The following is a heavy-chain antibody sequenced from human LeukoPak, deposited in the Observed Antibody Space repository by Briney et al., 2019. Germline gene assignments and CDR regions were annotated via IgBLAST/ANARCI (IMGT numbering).Heavy chain of an antibody. CDR3: ARDHPDIVVVPAAPRGSWFDP. J-gene: IGHJ5*02. CDR2: INPSSGGT. CDR1: GYTFTGYY. V-gene: IGHV1-2*02. D-gene: IGHD2-2*01. Sequence: ASVKASCKASGYTFTGYYMHWVRQAPGQGLEWMGWINPSSGGTNYAQKFQGRVTMTRDTSISTAYMELSRLRSDDTAVYYCARDHPDIVVVPAAPRGSWFDPWGQGTLVTVSS.